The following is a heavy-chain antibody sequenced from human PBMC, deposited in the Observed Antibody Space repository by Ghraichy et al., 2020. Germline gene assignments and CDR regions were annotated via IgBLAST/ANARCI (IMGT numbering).Heavy chain of an antibody. CDR2: ISGSGGST. D-gene: IGHD3-3*01. Sequence: GGSLRLSFAASGFTFSSYAMSWVRQAPGKGLEWVSAISGSGGSTYYADSVKGRFTISRDNSKNTLYLQMNSLRAEDTAVYYCAKDDDFWSGYFFDYWGQGTLVTVSS. V-gene: IGHV3-23*01. CDR3: AKDDDFWSGYFFDY. CDR1: GFTFSSYA. J-gene: IGHJ4*02.